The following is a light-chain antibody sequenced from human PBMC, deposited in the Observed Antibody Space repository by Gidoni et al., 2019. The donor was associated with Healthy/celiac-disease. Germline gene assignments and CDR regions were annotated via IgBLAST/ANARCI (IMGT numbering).Light chain of an antibody. Sequence: EIVLTQSPGTLSLSPGERATLSCRASPSVSSSYLAWYQQKPGQAPRLLIYGASSRATGIPDRFSGSGSGTDCTLTISRLEPEDFAVYYCQQYGSSRTFGQXTKVEIK. J-gene: IGKJ1*01. CDR3: QQYGSSRT. V-gene: IGKV3-20*01. CDR2: GAS. CDR1: PSVSSSY.